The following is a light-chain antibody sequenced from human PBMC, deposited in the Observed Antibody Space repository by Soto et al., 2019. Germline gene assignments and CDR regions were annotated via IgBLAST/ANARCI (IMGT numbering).Light chain of an antibody. CDR1: QSVSTY. Sequence: ETVLTQSPATLSLSPGERATLSCRASQSVSTYLAWYQQKPGQAPRLLIYDASKRATGIPARFSGSGSGTDFALTISSLEHEDFADYYCQQRANWLTFGGGTKVEIK. CDR3: QQRANWLT. CDR2: DAS. J-gene: IGKJ4*01. V-gene: IGKV3-11*01.